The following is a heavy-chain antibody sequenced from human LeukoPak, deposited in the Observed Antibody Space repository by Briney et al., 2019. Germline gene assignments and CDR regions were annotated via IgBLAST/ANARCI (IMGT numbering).Heavy chain of an antibody. CDR2: ISANGGST. D-gene: IGHD1-7*01. CDR1: GFTFNIYA. J-gene: IGHJ3*02. Sequence: PGGSLRLSCAASGFTFNIYAMSWVRQAPGKGLEWVSVISANGGSTYYADSVKGRFTISRDNSKNTLHLQMNSLRAEDTAVYYCVKDLRTTPGPSDAFDIWGQGTMVAVSS. V-gene: IGHV3-23*01. CDR3: VKDLRTTPGPSDAFDI.